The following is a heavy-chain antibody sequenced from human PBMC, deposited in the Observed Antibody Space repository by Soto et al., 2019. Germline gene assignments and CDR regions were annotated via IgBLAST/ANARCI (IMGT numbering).Heavy chain of an antibody. CDR1: GYTFTSYG. D-gene: IGHD3-22*01. Sequence: QVQLVQSGAEVKKPGASVKVSCKASGYTFTSYGIIWVRQAPGQGLEWMGWISAYNGNTNYAQKLQGRVTMTPDTSTSTAYMELRSLRSDDTAVYYCARFSERPHYYDSSMVPIVDYWGQGTLVTVSS. CDR3: ARFSERPHYYDSSMVPIVDY. CDR2: ISAYNGNT. V-gene: IGHV1-18*01. J-gene: IGHJ4*02.